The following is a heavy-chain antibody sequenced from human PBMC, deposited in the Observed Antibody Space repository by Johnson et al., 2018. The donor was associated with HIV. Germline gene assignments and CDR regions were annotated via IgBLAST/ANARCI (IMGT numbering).Heavy chain of an antibody. Sequence: QVQLVESGGGLVKPGGSLRLSCAASGFTFSDYYMGWIRQTPGKGLEWISYISSRGIPIYYADSVKGRFPISRDNSKNTVYLQMNRLRPEDTAVYYCAKIRRMVVGYHALDFWGQGTVVSVPS. V-gene: IGHV3-11*04. D-gene: IGHD2-21*01. CDR3: AKIRRMVVGYHALDF. CDR1: GFTFSDYY. CDR2: ISSRGIPI. J-gene: IGHJ3*01.